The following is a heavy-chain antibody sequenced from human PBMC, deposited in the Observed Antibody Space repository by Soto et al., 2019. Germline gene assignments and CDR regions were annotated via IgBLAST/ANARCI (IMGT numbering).Heavy chain of an antibody. CDR1: GFIFSDYA. D-gene: IGHD3-9*01. Sequence: QVQLVESGGGVGQPGMSLRLSCVASGFIFSDYAMHWVRQAPGKGLEWLAVMSYDGSNKYYADSVRGRFTISRDKSKSTLFLQMNSLRAEDTAVYYCAKSGGRHFDWLFYGMDVWGQGTTVTVSS. J-gene: IGHJ6*02. CDR2: MSYDGSNK. CDR3: AKSGGRHFDWLFYGMDV. V-gene: IGHV3-30*18.